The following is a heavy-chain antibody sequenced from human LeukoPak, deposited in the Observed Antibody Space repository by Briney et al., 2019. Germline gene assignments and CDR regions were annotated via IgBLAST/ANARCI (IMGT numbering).Heavy chain of an antibody. J-gene: IGHJ4*02. CDR3: ARSGITMVRGVRYFDY. Sequence: SETLSLTCAVYGGSFSGYYWSWIRQPPGKGLEWIGEINRSGSTNYNPSLKSRVTVSVDTSKNQFSLKLSSVTAADTAVYYCARSGITMVRGVRYFDYWGQGTLVTVSS. CDR2: INRSGST. V-gene: IGHV4-34*01. CDR1: GGSFSGYY. D-gene: IGHD3-10*01.